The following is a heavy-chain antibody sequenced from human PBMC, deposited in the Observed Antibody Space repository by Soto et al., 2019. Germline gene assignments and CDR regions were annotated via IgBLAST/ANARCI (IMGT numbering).Heavy chain of an antibody. CDR2: IKSKTDGGTT. Sequence: GGSLRLSCAASGFTFSNAWMSWVRQAPGKGLEWVGRIKSKTDGGTTDYAAPVKGRFTISRDDSKNTLYLQMNSLKTEDTAVYYCTTDPKYYGSGSYYYFDYWGQGTLVTVSS. CDR1: GFTFSNAW. J-gene: IGHJ4*02. CDR3: TTDPKYYGSGSYYYFDY. D-gene: IGHD3-10*01. V-gene: IGHV3-15*01.